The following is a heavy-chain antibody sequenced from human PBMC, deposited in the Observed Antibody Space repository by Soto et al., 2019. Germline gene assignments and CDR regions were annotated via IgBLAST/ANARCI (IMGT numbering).Heavy chain of an antibody. CDR2: SSGYNGNT. Sequence: QVQVVQSGDEVKKPGASVKVSCKASGYTFTNYGFSWVRRAPGQGLEWMGRSSGYNGNTKYAEKFQGRVTMTTDTSTSTAHMELRSLRSDDTAVYYCAREGQAPYYYYGMDVWGQGTAVTVSS. J-gene: IGHJ6*02. CDR1: GYTFTNYG. V-gene: IGHV1-18*01. CDR3: AREGQAPYYYYGMDV.